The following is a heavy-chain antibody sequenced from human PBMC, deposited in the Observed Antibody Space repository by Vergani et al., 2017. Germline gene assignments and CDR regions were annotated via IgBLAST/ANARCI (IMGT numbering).Heavy chain of an antibody. CDR2: IYYSGST. CDR1: GGSISSSSYY. V-gene: IGHV4-39*07. J-gene: IGHJ4*02. Sequence: QLQLPESGPGLVKPSETLSLTCTVSGGSISSSSYYWGWIRQPPGKGLEWIGSIYYSGSTYYNPSLKSRVTISVDTSKNQFSLKLSSVTAADTAVYYCAREVIAAAAPHFDYWGQGTLVTVSS. CDR3: AREVIAAAAPHFDY. D-gene: IGHD6-13*01.